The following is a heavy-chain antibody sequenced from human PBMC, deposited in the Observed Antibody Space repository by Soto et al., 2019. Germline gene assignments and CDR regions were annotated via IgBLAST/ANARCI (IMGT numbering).Heavy chain of an antibody. CDR3: ARRSGYYDILSYYYGMDV. CDR1: GGSFSGYY. D-gene: IGHD3-9*01. V-gene: IGHV4-34*01. J-gene: IGHJ6*02. Sequence: SETMSLTCAVYGGSFSGYYWSWIRQPPGKGLEWIGEINHRGSTNYNPSLKSRVTISVDTSKNQFSLKLSSVTAADTAVYYCARRSGYYDILSYYYGMDVWGQGTTVTVSS. CDR2: INHRGST.